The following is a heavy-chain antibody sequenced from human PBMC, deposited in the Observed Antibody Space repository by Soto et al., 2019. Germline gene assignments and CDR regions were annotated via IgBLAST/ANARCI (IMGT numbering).Heavy chain of an antibody. D-gene: IGHD6-13*01. CDR2: IGAAGDT. J-gene: IGHJ4*02. V-gene: IGHV3-13*01. Sequence: EVQLVESGGGLVQPGGSLRLSCAASGFTFSSYDMHWVRQVTGKGLEWVSAIGAAGDTYYPDSVKGRFTISRENAKNSLYLQMNSLRAEDSAVYNCASGGWGSSWYEGGSRIDYWGQGTLVTVSS. CDR3: ASGGWGSSWYEGGSRIDY. CDR1: GFTFSSYD.